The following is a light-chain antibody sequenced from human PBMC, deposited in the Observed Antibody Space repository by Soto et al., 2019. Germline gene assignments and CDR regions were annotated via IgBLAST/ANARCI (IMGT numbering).Light chain of an antibody. CDR2: AAD. J-gene: IGKJ1*01. Sequence: EIQMTQSPSSLSVSVGDRVIVTCRASQSVNKFLNWYQFRPGQVPKLLIYAADTAHSGLPSRFSGSGSGTDFTLTISSLQPDDFANYYCQQSYRTPLTFGQGTKV. CDR1: QSVNKF. V-gene: IGKV1-39*01. CDR3: QQSYRTPLT.